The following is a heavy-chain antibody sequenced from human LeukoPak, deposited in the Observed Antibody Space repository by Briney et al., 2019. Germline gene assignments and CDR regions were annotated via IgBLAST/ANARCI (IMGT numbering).Heavy chain of an antibody. CDR3: ANRISGSSS. V-gene: IGHV3-48*03. CDR2: ISSSGSTI. Sequence: TGGSLRLSCAASGFTFSSYEMNWVRQAPGKGLEWVSYISSSGSTIYYADSVKGRFTISRDNSKNTVFLQMNSLRAEDTGVYYCANRISGSSSWGQGTLVTVSS. D-gene: IGHD1-26*01. CDR1: GFTFSSYE. J-gene: IGHJ5*02.